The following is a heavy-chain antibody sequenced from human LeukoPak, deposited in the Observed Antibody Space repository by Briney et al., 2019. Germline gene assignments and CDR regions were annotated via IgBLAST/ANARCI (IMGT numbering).Heavy chain of an antibody. V-gene: IGHV3-23*01. CDR1: GFTFSSFA. D-gene: IGHD3-22*01. CDR3: AREGTHYDSSGYYVS. Sequence: PGGSLRLSCAASGFTFSSFAMTWVRQAPGKGLEWVSVIIGSGGKTYYADSVKGRFTLSRDNSNRTLFLEMSSLRVEDTAVYYCAREGTHYDSSGYYVSWGQGTLVTVSA. J-gene: IGHJ5*02. CDR2: IIGSGGKT.